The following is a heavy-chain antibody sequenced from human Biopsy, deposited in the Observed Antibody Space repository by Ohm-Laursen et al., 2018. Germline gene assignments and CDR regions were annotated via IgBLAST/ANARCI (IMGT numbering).Heavy chain of an antibody. CDR3: SRGIRNQLLPDV. Sequence: VASVKVSCKASGYTFTSYDVTWVRQAPGQGLEWMGWVNPISGNTGYAQKFRGRVTMTGDISSSTAYLDLYSLTSEDTATYFCSRGIRNQLLPDVWGQGTMVTVSS. CDR2: VNPISGNT. CDR1: GYTFTSYD. J-gene: IGHJ6*02. D-gene: IGHD2-2*01. V-gene: IGHV1-8*01.